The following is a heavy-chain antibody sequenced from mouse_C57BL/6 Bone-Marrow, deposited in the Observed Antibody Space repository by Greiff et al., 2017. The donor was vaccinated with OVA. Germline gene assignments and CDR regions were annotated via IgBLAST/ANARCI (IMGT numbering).Heavy chain of an antibody. J-gene: IGHJ3*01. CDR3: ARRTCRITTVVAWFAY. V-gene: IGHV1-81*01. Sequence: QVQLQQSGAELARPGASVKLSCKASGYTFTSYGISWVKQRTGQGLEWIGEIYPRSGYTYYNEKFKGKATLTADKSSSTAYMELRSLTSEDSAVYVCARRTCRITTVVAWFAYWGQGTLVTVSA. D-gene: IGHD1-1*01. CDR1: GYTFTSYG. CDR2: IYPRSGYT.